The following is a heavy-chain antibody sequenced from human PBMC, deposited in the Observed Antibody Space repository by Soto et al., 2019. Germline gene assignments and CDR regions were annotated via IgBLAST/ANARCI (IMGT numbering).Heavy chain of an antibody. CDR3: ARPLTYYYDSSGYSQFDP. V-gene: IGHV3-7*01. Sequence: GSLRLSCAASGFTFSSYWMSWVRQAPGKGLEWVANIKQDGSEKYYVDSVKGRFTISRDNAKNSLYLQMNSLRAEDTAVYYCARPLTYYYDSSGYSQFDPWGQGTLVTVSS. D-gene: IGHD3-22*01. J-gene: IGHJ5*02. CDR2: IKQDGSEK. CDR1: GFTFSSYW.